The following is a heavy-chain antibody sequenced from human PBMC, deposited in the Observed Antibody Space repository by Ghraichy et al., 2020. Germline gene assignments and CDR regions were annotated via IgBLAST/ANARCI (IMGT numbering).Heavy chain of an antibody. D-gene: IGHD4-17*01. Sequence: GESLNISCAASGFTVSSNYMNWVRQAPGKGLEWVSVIYSGGSTYYADSVKGRFTISRDNSKNTLYLQLNSLRAEDTAVYYCARADYGVNYYGMDVWGQGTTVTVSS. CDR3: ARADYGVNYYGMDV. V-gene: IGHV3-66*01. CDR2: IYSGGST. CDR1: GFTVSSNY. J-gene: IGHJ6*02.